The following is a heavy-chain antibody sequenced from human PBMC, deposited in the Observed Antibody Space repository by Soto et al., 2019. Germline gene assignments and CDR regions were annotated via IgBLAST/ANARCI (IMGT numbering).Heavy chain of an antibody. D-gene: IGHD3-10*01. CDR3: ARGKYGSGRSNWFDP. CDR2: INPYNGNI. CDR1: GYTFITYG. J-gene: IGHJ5*02. Sequence: QVQLVQSGAEVKKPGASVKVSCKASGYTFITYGFSWVRQAPGQGLEWMGWINPYNGNINYAQKFQGRVTMTTDTSTSTDYMELRSLKSDDTAVYYCARGKYGSGRSNWFDPWGQGTLVTVSS. V-gene: IGHV1-18*01.